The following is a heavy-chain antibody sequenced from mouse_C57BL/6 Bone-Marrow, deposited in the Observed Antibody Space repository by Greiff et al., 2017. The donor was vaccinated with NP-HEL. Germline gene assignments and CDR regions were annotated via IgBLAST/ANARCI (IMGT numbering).Heavy chain of an antibody. V-gene: IGHV14-2*01. CDR2: IDPEDGET. CDR1: GFNIKDYY. D-gene: IGHD2-4*01. CDR3: AIEGYDYDLDY. J-gene: IGHJ2*01. Sequence: VQLKQSGAELVKPGDSVKLSCTASGFNIKDYYMHWVKQRTEQGLEWIGRIDPEDGETKYAPKFQGKATITADTSSNTAYLQLSSLTSEDTAVYYCAIEGYDYDLDYWGQGTTLTVSS.